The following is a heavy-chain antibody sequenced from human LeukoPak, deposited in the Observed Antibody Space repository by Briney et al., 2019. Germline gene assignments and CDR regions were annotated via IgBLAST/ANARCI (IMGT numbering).Heavy chain of an antibody. J-gene: IGHJ3*02. CDR3: ARPKNRENYWRAFDI. CDR1: GFTFSDYW. Sequence: GGSLRLSCVASGFTFSDYWMTWVRQAPGTGLEWVANIKQDGNEKYYVDSVKGRFTISRDNAKNSLHLQMDNLRAEDTAVYYCARPKNRENYWRAFDIWGQGTMATVSS. V-gene: IGHV3-7*03. D-gene: IGHD1-7*01. CDR2: IKQDGNEK.